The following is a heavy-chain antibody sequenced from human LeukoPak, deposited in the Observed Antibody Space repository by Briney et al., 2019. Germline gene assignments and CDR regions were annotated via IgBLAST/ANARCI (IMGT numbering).Heavy chain of an antibody. D-gene: IGHD3-16*01. CDR1: GGSISSSNW. CDR2: IYTSGST. Sequence: PSGTLSLTCAVSGGSISSSNWWSWIRQPAGKGLEWIGRIYTSGSTNYNLSLKSRVTMSVDTSKNQFSLKLSSVTAADTAVYYCARKALRLGELFYDYWGQGTLVTVSS. CDR3: ARKALRLGELFYDY. J-gene: IGHJ4*02. V-gene: IGHV4-4*07.